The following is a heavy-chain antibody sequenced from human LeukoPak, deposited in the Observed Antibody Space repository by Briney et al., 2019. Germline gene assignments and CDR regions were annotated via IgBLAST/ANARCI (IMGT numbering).Heavy chain of an antibody. CDR2: IYSGGST. CDR3: AREGVDYYDSSGYGL. CDR1: GFTVSSKY. V-gene: IGHV3-66*01. J-gene: IGHJ4*02. D-gene: IGHD3-22*01. Sequence: GGSLRLSCAASGFTVSSKYMSWVRQAPGKGLEWVSVIYSGGSTYYADSVKGRFTISRDNSKNTLYLQMNSLRAEDTAVYYCAREGVDYYDSSGYGLWGQGTLVTVSS.